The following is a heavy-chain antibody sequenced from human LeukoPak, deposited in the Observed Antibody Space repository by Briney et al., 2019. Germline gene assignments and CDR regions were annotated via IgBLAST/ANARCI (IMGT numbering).Heavy chain of an antibody. J-gene: IGHJ2*01. V-gene: IGHV3-23*01. CDR2: ISGSGGST. CDR1: GFTFSSYS. D-gene: IGHD6-13*01. Sequence: PGGSLRLSCAASGFTFSSYSMNWVRQAPGKGLEWVSAISGSGGSTYYADSVKGRFTISRDNSKNTLYLQMNSLRAEDTAVYYCAKEGDLDSSSWSLYWYFDLWGRGTLVTVSS. CDR3: AKEGDLDSSSWSLYWYFDL.